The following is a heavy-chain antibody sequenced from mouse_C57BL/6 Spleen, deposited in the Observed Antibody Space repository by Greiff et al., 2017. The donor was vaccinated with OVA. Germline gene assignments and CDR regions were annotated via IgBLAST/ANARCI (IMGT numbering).Heavy chain of an antibody. Sequence: VQLQQSGAELVRPGTSVKVSCKASGYAFTNYLIEWVKQRPGQGLEWIGVINPGSGGTNYNEKFKGKATLTADKSSSTAYMQLSSLTSEDSAVYFCARKGDYSNYYFDYWGQGTTLTVSS. CDR1: GYAFTNYL. J-gene: IGHJ2*01. V-gene: IGHV1-54*01. D-gene: IGHD2-5*01. CDR2: INPGSGGT. CDR3: ARKGDYSNYYFDY.